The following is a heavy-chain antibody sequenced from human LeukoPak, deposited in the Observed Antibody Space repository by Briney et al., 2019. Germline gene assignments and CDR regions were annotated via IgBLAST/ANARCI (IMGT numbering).Heavy chain of an antibody. CDR2: IRSKAYGGTT. V-gene: IGHV3-49*04. CDR3: TRDRLSDFWTGRRQDY. Sequence: GGSLRLSCTASGFTLGDYAMTWVRQAPGRGLEWVGFIRSKAYGGTTEYAASVKGRFTISRDDSKSIAYLQMNSLRSEDTAVYYCTRDRLSDFWTGRRQDYWGQGTLVTVSS. J-gene: IGHJ4*02. D-gene: IGHD3/OR15-3a*01. CDR1: GFTLGDYA.